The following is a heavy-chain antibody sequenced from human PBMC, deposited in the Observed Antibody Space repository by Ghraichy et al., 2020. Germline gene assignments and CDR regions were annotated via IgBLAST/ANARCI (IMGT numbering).Heavy chain of an antibody. Sequence: SQTLSLTCTVSGGSISSYYWSWIRQPAGKGLEWIGRIYTSGSTNYNPSLKSRVTMSVDTSKNQFSLKLSSVTAADTAVYYCARGNRLGGRYVWGSWDYYGMDVWGQGTTVTVSS. CDR1: GGSISSYY. J-gene: IGHJ6*02. V-gene: IGHV4-4*07. D-gene: IGHD3-16*01. CDR2: IYTSGST. CDR3: ARGNRLGGRYVWGSWDYYGMDV.